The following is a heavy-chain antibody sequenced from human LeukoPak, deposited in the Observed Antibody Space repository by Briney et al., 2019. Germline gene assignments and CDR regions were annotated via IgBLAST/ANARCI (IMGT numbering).Heavy chain of an antibody. CDR1: GFTLSSYS. CDR3: ARDRDYAFDY. CDR2: IDSDTYGNTI. Sequence: PGGSLRLSCAASGFTLSSYSMNWVRQAPGKGLEWISYIDSDTYGNTIYYADIVKGRFTISRDNAKNSLYLQMNSLRDEDTALHYCARDRDYAFDYWGQGTLVTVSS. V-gene: IGHV3-48*02. J-gene: IGHJ4*02. D-gene: IGHD4-17*01.